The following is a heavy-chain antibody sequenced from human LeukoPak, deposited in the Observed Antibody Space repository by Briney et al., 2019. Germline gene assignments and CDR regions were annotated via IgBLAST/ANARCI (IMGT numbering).Heavy chain of an antibody. V-gene: IGHV3-7*01. CDR2: IKQDGSEK. CDR1: GFTFSNYW. Sequence: GGSLRLSCAASGFTFSNYWMSWVRLAPGKGLEWVANIKQDGSEKYYVDSVEGRFTISRDNAKNLLSPQMNSLRAEDTAVYHCARVFIVGSRSVFDFWGQGTLVTVSS. J-gene: IGHJ4*02. D-gene: IGHD2-21*01. CDR3: ARVFIVGSRSVFDF.